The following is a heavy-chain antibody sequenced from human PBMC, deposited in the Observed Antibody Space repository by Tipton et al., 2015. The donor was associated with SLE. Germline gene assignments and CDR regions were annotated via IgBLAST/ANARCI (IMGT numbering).Heavy chain of an antibody. V-gene: IGHV4-39*01. CDR3: ARLEEQVVEGWFDP. Sequence: TLSLTCTVSGGSIRTSAYSWAWIRQPPGKGLEWIGTIYYSGSTYYNPSLKSRVTISVDTSKNQFSLNLSSVTAADTAVYYCARLEEQVVEGWFDPWGQGTLVTVSS. CDR1: GGSIRTSAYS. J-gene: IGHJ5*02. CDR2: IYYSGST. D-gene: IGHD1-26*01.